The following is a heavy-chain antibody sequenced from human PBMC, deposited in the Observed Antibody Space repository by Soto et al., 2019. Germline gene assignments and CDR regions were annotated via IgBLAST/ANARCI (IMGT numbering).Heavy chain of an antibody. J-gene: IGHJ3*02. V-gene: IGHV4-59*08. CDR3: ARHWSLSYGSGSYFKRDAFDI. CDR2: IYYSGST. CDR1: GGSISSYY. Sequence: SETLSLTCTVSGGSISSYYLSWIRQPPGKGLEWIGCIYYSGSTNYNPSLKSRVTISVDTSKNQFSLKLSSVTAADTAVYYCARHWSLSYGSGSYFKRDAFDIWGQGTMVTVSS. D-gene: IGHD3-10*01.